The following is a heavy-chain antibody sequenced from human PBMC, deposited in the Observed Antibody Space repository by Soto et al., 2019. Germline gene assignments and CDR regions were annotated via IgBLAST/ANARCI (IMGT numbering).Heavy chain of an antibody. J-gene: IGHJ4*02. V-gene: IGHV4-39*07. D-gene: IGHD3-16*01. Sequence: SETLSLTCTVSGVSISSSSYYWSWIRQPPGKGLEWIGSIYYSGSTYYNPSLKSRVTISVDTSKNQFSLKLSSVTAADTAVYYCTRGLDWAKLGYWGQGTLVTVSS. CDR2: IYYSGST. CDR3: TRGLDWAKLGY. CDR1: GVSISSSSYY.